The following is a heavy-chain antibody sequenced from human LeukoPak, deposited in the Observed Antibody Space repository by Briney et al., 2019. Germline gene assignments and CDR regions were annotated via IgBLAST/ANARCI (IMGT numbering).Heavy chain of an antibody. CDR3: VPSDIAMATELPDTSFFDY. CDR2: IYYSGSP. J-gene: IGHJ4*02. Sequence: SETLSLTCTVSGGSISSSSYYGGWIRHPPGKGLEWIVSIYYSGSPYYNPSLKSRFTISVATSKNHFSLKLSSVNAAPTPVFICVPSDIAMATELPDTSFFDYWGQGTLVTVSS. V-gene: IGHV4-39*02. D-gene: IGHD5-18*01. CDR1: GGSISSSSYY.